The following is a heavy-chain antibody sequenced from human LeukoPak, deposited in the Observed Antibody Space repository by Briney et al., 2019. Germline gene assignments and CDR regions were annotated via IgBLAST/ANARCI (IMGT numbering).Heavy chain of an antibody. CDR2: ISSSSSYI. CDR1: GFTFSSCS. J-gene: IGHJ5*02. Sequence: PGGSLRLSCAASGFTFSSCSMNWVRQAPGKGLEWVSSISSSSSYIYYADSVKGRFTISRDNAKNSLYLQMNSLRAEDTAVYYCARDWDYGDYEGWFDPWGQGTLVTVSS. CDR3: ARDWDYGDYEGWFDP. V-gene: IGHV3-21*01. D-gene: IGHD4-17*01.